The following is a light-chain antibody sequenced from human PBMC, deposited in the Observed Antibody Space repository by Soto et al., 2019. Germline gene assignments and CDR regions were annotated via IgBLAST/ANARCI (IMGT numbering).Light chain of an antibody. CDR3: QQYNTWPPIT. V-gene: IGKV3-15*01. CDR1: QSISDT. Sequence: EIVMTQSPATLSVSPGRRATLSCRASQSISDTLAWYQQKPGQAPRLLIYGASRRATGFPARFSGSGSGTDFTLTISSLQSGDFAVYYCQQYNTWPPITFGQGTRLEIK. CDR2: GAS. J-gene: IGKJ5*01.